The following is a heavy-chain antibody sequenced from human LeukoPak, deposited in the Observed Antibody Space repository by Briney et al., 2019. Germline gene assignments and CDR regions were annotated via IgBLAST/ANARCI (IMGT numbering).Heavy chain of an antibody. D-gene: IGHD1-26*01. V-gene: IGHV1-69*05. J-gene: IGHJ4*02. CDR3: ASFSGSYLGVLGY. CDR2: IIPIFGTA. CDR1: GGTFSSYA. Sequence: SVKVSCKASGGTFSSYAISWVRQAPGQGLEWMGGIIPIFGTANYAQKFQGRVTITTDESTSTAYMELSSLRSEDTAVYYCASFSGSYLGVLGYWGQGTLVTVSS.